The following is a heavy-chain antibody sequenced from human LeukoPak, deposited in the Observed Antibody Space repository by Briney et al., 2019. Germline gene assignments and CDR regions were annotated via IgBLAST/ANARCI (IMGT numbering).Heavy chain of an antibody. J-gene: IGHJ3*02. CDR2: INYSGST. D-gene: IGHD3-22*01. Sequence: SETLSLTCTVSGGSINFYYWTWIRQPPGKGLEWIGYINYSGSTNCNPSLKSRVAISVDTSKNQFSLKLSSVTAADTAVYYCAREYYGSSGYAFDIWGQGTMVTVSS. V-gene: IGHV4-59*01. CDR1: GGSINFYY. CDR3: AREYYGSSGYAFDI.